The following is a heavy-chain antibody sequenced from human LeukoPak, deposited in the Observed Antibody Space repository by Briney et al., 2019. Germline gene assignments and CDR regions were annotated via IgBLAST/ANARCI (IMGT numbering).Heavy chain of an antibody. CDR2: IYYSGST. V-gene: IGHV4-38-2*02. J-gene: IGHJ4*02. Sequence: SETLSLTCTVSGYSISSGYCWGWIRQPPGKGLEWIGYIYYSGSTNYNPSLKSRVTISVDTSKNQFSLKLSSVTAADTAVYYCARGVAVGSSSWYIDYWGQGTLVTVSS. D-gene: IGHD6-13*01. CDR3: ARGVAVGSSSWYIDY. CDR1: GYSISSGYC.